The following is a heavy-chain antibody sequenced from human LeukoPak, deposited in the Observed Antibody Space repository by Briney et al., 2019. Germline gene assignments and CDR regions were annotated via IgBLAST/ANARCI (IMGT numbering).Heavy chain of an antibody. V-gene: IGHV1-69*01. CDR3: ARAGAQQQLFWYFDL. D-gene: IGHD6-13*01. CDR1: GGTFSSYA. J-gene: IGHJ2*01. Sequence: SVKVSCKASGGTFSSYAISWVRQAPGQGLEWMGGIIPIFGTANYAQKFQGRVTITADESTSTAYMELSSVTAADTAVYYCARAGAQQQLFWYFDLWGRGTLVTVSS. CDR2: IIPIFGTA.